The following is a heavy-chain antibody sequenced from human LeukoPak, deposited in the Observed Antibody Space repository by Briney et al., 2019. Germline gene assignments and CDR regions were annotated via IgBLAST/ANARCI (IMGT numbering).Heavy chain of an antibody. CDR3: PRHESVFSMDV. V-gene: IGHV5-51*01. CDR1: GANITIKW. J-gene: IGHJ6*02. CDR2: IYPGDSKT. Sequence: GESLKISCQASGANITIKWIGWVRQMPGKGLEWMGIIYPGDSKTIYSPSFQGQVFISADRSIRTAYLQWRTLEASDTAMYYCPRHESVFSMDVWGQGTTVTVSS.